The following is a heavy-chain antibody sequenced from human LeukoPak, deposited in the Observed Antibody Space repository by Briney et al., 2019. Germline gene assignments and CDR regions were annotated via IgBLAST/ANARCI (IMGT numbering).Heavy chain of an antibody. Sequence: GESLRLSCAASGFTVSSSYMTWVRQAPGKGLEWVSVIYSGGSTYYADSVKGRFTISRDNSKNTLYLQMNSLRAEDTAVYYCARVLGYSYGFPFDYWGQGTLVTVSS. CDR1: GFTVSSSY. D-gene: IGHD5-18*01. V-gene: IGHV3-66*01. CDR3: ARVLGYSYGFPFDY. J-gene: IGHJ4*02. CDR2: IYSGGST.